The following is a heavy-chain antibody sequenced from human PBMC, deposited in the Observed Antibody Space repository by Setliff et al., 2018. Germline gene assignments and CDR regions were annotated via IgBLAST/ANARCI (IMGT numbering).Heavy chain of an antibody. Sequence: PSETLSLTCTVSGDSISNYYWNWIRQPAGKGQEWIGRIYVTESTKYNSSLKSRVTLSIDTSKNQFSLKLSSVTAADAALYYCAASRAYTGAVEEWFLPKTFDFWGQGSPVTVSS. CDR3: AASRAYTGAVEEWFLPKTFDF. V-gene: IGHV4-4*07. CDR1: GDSISNYY. CDR2: IYVTEST. J-gene: IGHJ4*02. D-gene: IGHD3-10*01.